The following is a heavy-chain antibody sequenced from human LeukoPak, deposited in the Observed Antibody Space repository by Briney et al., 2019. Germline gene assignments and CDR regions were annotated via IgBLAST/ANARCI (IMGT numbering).Heavy chain of an antibody. J-gene: IGHJ6*02. V-gene: IGHV6-1*01. Sequence: SQTLSLTCALSGDSVSSNSAAWNWIRQSPSRGLEWLGRTYYRSKLYNDYAVSVKSRITINPDTSKNQFSLQLNSVTPEDTAVYYCARGFYYDSSGYYPQYYYYGMDVWGQGTTVTVSS. CDR1: GDSVSSNSAA. CDR3: ARGFYYDSSGYYPQYYYYGMDV. D-gene: IGHD3-22*01. CDR2: TYYRSKLYN.